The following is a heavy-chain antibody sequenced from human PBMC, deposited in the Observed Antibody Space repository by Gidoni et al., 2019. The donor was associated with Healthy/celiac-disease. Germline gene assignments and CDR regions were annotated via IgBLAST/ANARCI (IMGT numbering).Heavy chain of an antibody. V-gene: IGHV3-7*03. CDR1: GGSFSSHG. D-gene: IGHD3-3*01. CDR2: INQDGSRT. J-gene: IGHJ3*02. CDR3: ARDPEWGACDI. Sequence: QLVESGGGLVQPGESLRLSCAAPGGSFSSHGMMWVRQTPGKGLEWVANINQDGSRTSYVDSVKGRCTISRDNPQMSLYLQMSSLRGEDTGVYYCARDPEWGACDIWGQGTMVTVSS.